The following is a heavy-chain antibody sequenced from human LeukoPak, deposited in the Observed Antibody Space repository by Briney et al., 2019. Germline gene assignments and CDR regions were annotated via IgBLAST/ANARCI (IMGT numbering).Heavy chain of an antibody. D-gene: IGHD5-12*01. Sequence: GGSLRLSCEASGFTFSTYGMTWVRRAPGKGLEWVSGITGSSTWTYYADSVKGRFTISRDNSNNTLHLQMNSLRAEDTAVYYCAKETGYSGYDYGDYWGQGTLVTVSS. J-gene: IGHJ4*02. CDR1: GFTFSTYG. CDR2: ITGSSTWT. CDR3: AKETGYSGYDYGDY. V-gene: IGHV3-23*01.